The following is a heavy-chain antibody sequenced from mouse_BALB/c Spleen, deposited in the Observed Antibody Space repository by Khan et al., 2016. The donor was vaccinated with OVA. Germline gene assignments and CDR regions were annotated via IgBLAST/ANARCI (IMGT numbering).Heavy chain of an antibody. Sequence: EVQLQESGPGLVKPSQSLSLTCTVTGYSITSDYAWNWIRQFPGNKLEWMGYISYSGSTSYNPSLKSRISITRDTSKNQFFLQLNYVITSDTATYYCARDYGSSYYYFDYWGQGTTLTVSS. D-gene: IGHD1-1*01. J-gene: IGHJ2*01. CDR3: ARDYGSSYYYFDY. CDR1: GYSITSDYA. V-gene: IGHV3-2*02. CDR2: ISYSGST.